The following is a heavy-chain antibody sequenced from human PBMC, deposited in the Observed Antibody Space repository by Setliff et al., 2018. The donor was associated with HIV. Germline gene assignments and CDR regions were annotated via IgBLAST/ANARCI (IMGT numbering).Heavy chain of an antibody. D-gene: IGHD5-12*01. Sequence: GASVKVSCKASGYTFISYSMQWVRQAPGQGLQWIGVINPRGGSTTYAQKFQGRVTMTRDTSPSTVYMELSSLRSEDTAVYYCARDGYNSNWFDPWGQGTLVTVSS. J-gene: IGHJ5*02. CDR1: GYTFISYS. CDR2: INPRGGST. CDR3: ARDGYNSNWFDP. V-gene: IGHV1-46*01.